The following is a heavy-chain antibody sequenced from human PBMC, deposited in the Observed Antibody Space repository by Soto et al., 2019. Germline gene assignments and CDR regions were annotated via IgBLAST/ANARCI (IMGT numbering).Heavy chain of an antibody. D-gene: IGHD2-21*01. CDR1: GFVFSMYS. CDR3: ARDHCILPAHDFFYGSDV. CDR2: IPQEGVDG. V-gene: IGHV3-7*03. Sequence: GSLRLSCEVSGFVFSMYSMSWVRQTPGKGLEWVAKIPQEGVDGHYADSVKGRFTISRDNGKNSLYLQMNNLRAEDTAVYYCARDHCILPAHDFFYGSDVWGRGATVTVSS. J-gene: IGHJ6*02.